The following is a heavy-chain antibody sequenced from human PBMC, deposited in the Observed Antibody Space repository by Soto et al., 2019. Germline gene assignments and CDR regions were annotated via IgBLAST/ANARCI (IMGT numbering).Heavy chain of an antibody. V-gene: IGHV5-10-1*01. CDR1: GYSFTGYW. Sequence: GESLKISCKGSGYSFTGYWISWVRQMPGKGLEWMGRIDPSDSYTNYSPSFQGHVTISAAKSISTAYLQWSSLKASDTAMYYCARQTYYYDTNANYQYYFVSWGQGTLVTVSS. D-gene: IGHD3-22*01. J-gene: IGHJ4*02. CDR3: ARQTYYYDTNANYQYYFVS. CDR2: IDPSDSYT.